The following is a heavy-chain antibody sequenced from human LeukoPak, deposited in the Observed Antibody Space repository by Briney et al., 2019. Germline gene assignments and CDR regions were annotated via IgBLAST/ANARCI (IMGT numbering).Heavy chain of an antibody. V-gene: IGHV4-59*11. J-gene: IGHJ4*02. D-gene: IGHD6-6*01. CDR2: IYYSGST. Sequence: PSETLSLTCTVSGGYISSHYWSWIRQPPRKGLEWIGYIYYSGSTNYNPSLKSRVTISVDTSKNQFSLKLSSVTAADTAVYYCARVLSSSSGFDYWGQGTLVTVSS. CDR1: GGYISSHY. CDR3: ARVLSSSSGFDY.